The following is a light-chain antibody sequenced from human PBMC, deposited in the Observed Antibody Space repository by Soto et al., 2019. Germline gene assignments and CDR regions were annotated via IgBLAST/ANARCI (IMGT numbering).Light chain of an antibody. Sequence: DVLMTQSPSSLSASVGDRVTITCQASQDINNYLNWYQQKPGKAPKLLIYDASNLETGVPLRFSGSGSGTEFTFTISSLQPEDIATYYCQQCDKFPFTFGQGTKQEMK. CDR1: QDINNY. CDR3: QQCDKFPFT. J-gene: IGKJ2*01. V-gene: IGKV1-33*01. CDR2: DAS.